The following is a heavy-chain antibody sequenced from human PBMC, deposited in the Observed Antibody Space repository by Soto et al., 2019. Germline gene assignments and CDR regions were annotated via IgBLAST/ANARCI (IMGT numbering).Heavy chain of an antibody. CDR3: ASLRDTSSWYYAY. CDR1: GGSNSSYY. D-gene: IGHD6-13*01. J-gene: IGHJ4*02. CDR2: IYYSGST. Sequence: SETLSLTCTVSGGSNSSYYWSWIRQPPGKGLEWIGYIYYSGSTDYNPSLKSRVTISVDTSKNQFSLKLSSVTAADTAVYYCASLRDTSSWYYAYWGQGTLVTVSS. V-gene: IGHV4-59*08.